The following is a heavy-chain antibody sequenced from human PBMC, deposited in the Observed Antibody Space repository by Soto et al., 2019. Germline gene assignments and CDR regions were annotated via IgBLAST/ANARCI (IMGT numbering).Heavy chain of an antibody. CDR3: AKGRYDSSGYYGFDP. V-gene: IGHV3-30*18. CDR2: ISYDGSNK. CDR1: GFTFSSYG. J-gene: IGHJ5*02. D-gene: IGHD3-22*01. Sequence: AVRVYCAASGFTFSSYGMHWVRQAPGKGLEWVAVISYDGSNKYYADSVKGRFTISRDNSKNTLYLQMNSLRAEDTAVYYCAKGRYDSSGYYGFDPWGQGPLVT.